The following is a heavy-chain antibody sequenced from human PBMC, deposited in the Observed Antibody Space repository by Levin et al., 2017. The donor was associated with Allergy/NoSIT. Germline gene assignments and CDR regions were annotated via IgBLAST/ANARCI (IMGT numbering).Heavy chain of an antibody. J-gene: IGHJ4*02. CDR2: INPNSGGT. CDR3: ARAQRGKAVAGTTLGY. CDR1: GYTFTGYY. Sequence: ASVKVSCKASGYTFTGYYMHWVRQAPGQGLEWMGWINPNSGGTNYAQKFQGRVTMTRDTSISTAYMELSRLRSDDTAVYYCARAQRGKAVAGTTLGYWGQGTLVTVSS. D-gene: IGHD6-13*01. V-gene: IGHV1-2*02.